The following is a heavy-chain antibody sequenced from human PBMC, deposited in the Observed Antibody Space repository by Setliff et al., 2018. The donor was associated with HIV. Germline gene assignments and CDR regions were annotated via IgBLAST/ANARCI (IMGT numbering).Heavy chain of an antibody. CDR1: GGSFSGYY. CDR3: ARLTTTYYYDSSAYCHPV. Sequence: PSETLSLTCAVYGGSFSGYYWSWIRQPPGKGLEWIGEINHSGSTNYNPSLKSRVTISVDTSKNQFSLKLSSVTVADTAVFYCARLTTTYYYDSSAYCHPVWGQGTLVTVSS. CDR2: INHSGST. J-gene: IGHJ4*02. D-gene: IGHD3-22*01. V-gene: IGHV4-34*01.